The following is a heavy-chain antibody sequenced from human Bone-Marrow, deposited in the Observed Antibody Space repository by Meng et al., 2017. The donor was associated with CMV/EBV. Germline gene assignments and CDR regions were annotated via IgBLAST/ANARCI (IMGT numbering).Heavy chain of an antibody. J-gene: IGHJ4*02. D-gene: IGHD3-22*01. V-gene: IGHV3-30*02. CDR1: GFTFNTYG. CDR3: AKAQYSYDSIASGG. Sequence: GESLKISCAASGFTFNTYGMHWVRQAPGKGLEWVAFIRYDGSTKYFADSIKGRFTMSRDNSKNTLYLQMNSLRTVDTAVYYCAKAQYSYDSIASGGWGQGTLVSVSS. CDR2: IRYDGSTK.